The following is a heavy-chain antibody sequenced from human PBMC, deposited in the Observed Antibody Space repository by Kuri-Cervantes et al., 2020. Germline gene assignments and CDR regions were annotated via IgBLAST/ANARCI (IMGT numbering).Heavy chain of an antibody. CDR1: GYTFTSYG. J-gene: IGHJ5*02. D-gene: IGHD3-16*02. Sequence: ASVKVSCKASGYTFTSYGISWVRQAPGQGLEWMGWISAYNGNTNYAQKLQGRVTMTTDTSTSTAYMELSSLRSEDTAVYYCATGPTSYVWGSYRYGWFDPWGQGTLVTVSS. CDR2: ISAYNGNT. V-gene: IGHV1-18*01. CDR3: ATGPTSYVWGSYRYGWFDP.